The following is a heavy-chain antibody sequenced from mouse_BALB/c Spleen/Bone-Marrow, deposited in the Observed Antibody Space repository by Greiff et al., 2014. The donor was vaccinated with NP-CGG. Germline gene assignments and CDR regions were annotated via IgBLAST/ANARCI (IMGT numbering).Heavy chain of an antibody. Sequence: VQLQQPGAELVKPGASVKLSCTASGFNIKDTYMHWAKQRPEQGLEWIGRIDPANGNTKYDPKFQGKATITADTSSNTAYLQLSSLTSEDTAVYYCASYYYGSSSFAYWGQGNLVTVSA. CDR2: IDPANGNT. CDR3: ASYYYGSSSFAY. J-gene: IGHJ3*01. V-gene: IGHV14-3*02. D-gene: IGHD1-1*01. CDR1: GFNIKDTY.